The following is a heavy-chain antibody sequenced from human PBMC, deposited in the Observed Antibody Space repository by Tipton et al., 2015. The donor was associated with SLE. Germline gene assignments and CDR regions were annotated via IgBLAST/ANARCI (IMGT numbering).Heavy chain of an antibody. D-gene: IGHD6-19*01. CDR3: ARVSVAGPCGGDLEV. CDR1: GFTFSSYA. CDR2: ISYDGSNK. Sequence: SLRLSCAASGFTFSSYAMHWVRQAPGKGLEWVTVISYDGSNKYYADSVKGRFTISRDSTKNTLYLQMNSLRVEDTAVYYCARVSVAGPCGGDLEVWGQGTLVTVAS. J-gene: IGHJ1*01. V-gene: IGHV3-30*14.